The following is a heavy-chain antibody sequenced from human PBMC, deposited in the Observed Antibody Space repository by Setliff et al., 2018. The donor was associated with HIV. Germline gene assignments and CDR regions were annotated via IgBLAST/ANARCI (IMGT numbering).Heavy chain of an antibody. J-gene: IGHJ5*02. CDR3: ARRADWFDL. CDR2: MSEYNRNT. Sequence: ASVKVSCKASGYYFTSFGISWVRQAPGQGLEWVGLMSEYNRNTEHAEKFRGRVTLTKDISTSTAYMELRSLRLDDTAVYYCARRADWFDLWGQGTLVTGSS. CDR1: GYYFTSFG. V-gene: IGHV1-18*01.